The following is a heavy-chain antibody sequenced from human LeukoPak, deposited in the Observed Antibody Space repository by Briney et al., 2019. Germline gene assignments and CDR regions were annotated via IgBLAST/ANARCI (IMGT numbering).Heavy chain of an antibody. CDR2: ISGSGGST. J-gene: IGHJ4*02. D-gene: IGHD3-3*01. CDR3: ASITIFGVVTSKYYFDY. Sequence: GGSLRLSCAASGFTFSSYAMSWVRQAPGKGLEWVSAISGSGGSTYYADSVKGRFTTSRDNSKNTLYLQMNSLRAEDTAVYYCASITIFGVVTSKYYFDYWGQGTLVTVSS. V-gene: IGHV3-23*01. CDR1: GFTFSSYA.